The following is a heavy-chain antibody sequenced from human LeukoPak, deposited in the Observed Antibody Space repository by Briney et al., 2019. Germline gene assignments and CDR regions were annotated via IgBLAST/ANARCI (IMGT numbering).Heavy chain of an antibody. CDR3: ARGLYSSTTYYFDY. CDR1: GLTFSSHA. J-gene: IGHJ4*02. Sequence: GGSLRLSCAASGLTFSSHAMHWVRQAPGKGLEWVAVISQDGSDRHYTDSVKGRFTISRDNSRNTLYLQMNSLRAEDTAVYFCARGLYSSTTYYFDYWGQGTLVTVSS. CDR2: ISQDGSDR. V-gene: IGHV3-30-3*01. D-gene: IGHD6-13*01.